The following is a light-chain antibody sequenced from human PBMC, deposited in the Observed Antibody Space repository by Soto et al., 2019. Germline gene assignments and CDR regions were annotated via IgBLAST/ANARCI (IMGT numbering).Light chain of an antibody. CDR1: SSDVGGYNY. CDR3: SSYTSSSTHYV. CDR2: EVS. J-gene: IGLJ1*01. V-gene: IGLV2-14*01. Sequence: QSVLTQPASVSGSPGQSITISCTGTSSDVGGYNYVSWYQQHPGKAPKLMIYEVSNRPSGVSNRFSGSKSGNTASLTISGLQAEDEADYYCSSYTSSSTHYVFGTGTKVP.